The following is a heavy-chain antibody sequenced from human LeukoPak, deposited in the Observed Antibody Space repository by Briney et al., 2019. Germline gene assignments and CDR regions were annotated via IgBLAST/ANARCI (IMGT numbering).Heavy chain of an antibody. CDR1: GGSFSGYY. V-gene: IGHV4-34*01. Sequence: SETLSLTCAVYGGSFSGYYWSWIRRPPGKGLEWIGEINHSGGTNYNPSLKSRVTISVDTSKNQFSLKLSSVTAADTAVYYCARDPGYYGSGTRGAFDIWGQGTMVTVSS. CDR2: INHSGGT. J-gene: IGHJ3*02. CDR3: ARDPGYYGSGTRGAFDI. D-gene: IGHD3-10*01.